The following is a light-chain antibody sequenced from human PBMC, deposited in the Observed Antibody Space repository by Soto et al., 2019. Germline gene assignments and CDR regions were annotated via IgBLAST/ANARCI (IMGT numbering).Light chain of an antibody. J-gene: IGLJ2*01. CDR2: GNS. V-gene: IGLV1-40*01. CDR1: SSNIGAGYD. Sequence: QSVLTQPPSVSGAPGQRVTISCTGSSSNIGAGYDVHWYQQLPGTAPKLLIYGNSNRPSGVPDRFSGSKSSTSASLAITGLQAEDEADYYCQSYDSILSGVVFGGETNLTVL. CDR3: QSYDSILSGVV.